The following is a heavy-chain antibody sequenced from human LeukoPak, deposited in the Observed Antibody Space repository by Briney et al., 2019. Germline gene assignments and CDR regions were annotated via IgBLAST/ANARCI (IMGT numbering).Heavy chain of an antibody. Sequence: GGSLRLSCAASGFTFDDYAMHWVRQAPGKGLEWVSLISGDGGRTYYADSVKGRFTISRDNSKSSLYLQMNSLRTEDTALYYCAKDYYYGSGSYTKWFDPWGQGTLVTVSS. D-gene: IGHD3-10*01. CDR2: ISGDGGRT. CDR1: GFTFDDYA. V-gene: IGHV3-43*02. J-gene: IGHJ5*02. CDR3: AKDYYYGSGSYTKWFDP.